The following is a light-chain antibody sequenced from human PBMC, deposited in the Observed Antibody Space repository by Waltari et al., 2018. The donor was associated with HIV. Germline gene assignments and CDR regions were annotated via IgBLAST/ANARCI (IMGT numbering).Light chain of an antibody. Sequence: QSALTQPASVSGSPGQSITISCTGTSSDIGGYKFVSWYQQHPGKAPKLLFYDVSNRPSGVSDRFSGSKSGNTASLTISGLQPEDEADYHCSSFTSRRILVFGGGTKLTL. CDR2: DVS. J-gene: IGLJ2*01. CDR1: SSDIGGYKF. V-gene: IGLV2-14*03. CDR3: SSFTSRRILV.